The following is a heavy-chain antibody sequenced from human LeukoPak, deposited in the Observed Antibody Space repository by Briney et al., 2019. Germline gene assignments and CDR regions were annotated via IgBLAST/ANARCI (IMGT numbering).Heavy chain of an antibody. J-gene: IGHJ5*02. V-gene: IGHV3-49*04. D-gene: IGHD4-11*01. CDR1: GFTFGEYA. CDR2: IRSELYGGTP. Sequence: PGGSLRLSCGTSGFTFGEYAMSWVRQAPGKGLEWIGFIRSELYGGTPEYAASVKGRFVFSRDDSKSVAYLQMNSLKTADTGVYYCARGGSDYANFECPSWDQGTLVTVSS. CDR3: ARGGSDYANFECPS.